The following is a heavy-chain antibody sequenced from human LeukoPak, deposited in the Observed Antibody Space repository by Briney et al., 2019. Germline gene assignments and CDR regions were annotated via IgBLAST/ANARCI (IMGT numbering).Heavy chain of an antibody. D-gene: IGHD1-1*01. Sequence: SETLSLTCTVSGYSISSGYYWGWIRQPPGKGLEWIGSIYHSGSTYYNPSLKSRVTISVDTSKNQFSLKLSSVTAADTAVYYCARADWNDAWFDPWGQGTLVTVSS. V-gene: IGHV4-38-2*02. CDR2: IYHSGST. J-gene: IGHJ5*02. CDR1: GYSISSGYY. CDR3: ARADWNDAWFDP.